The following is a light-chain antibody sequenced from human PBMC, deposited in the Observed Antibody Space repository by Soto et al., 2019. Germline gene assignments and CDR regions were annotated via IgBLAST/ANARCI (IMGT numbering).Light chain of an antibody. Sequence: DIQMTQSPSTLSASVGDRVTITCRANQSISDWLAWYQQKPWKAPKLLIYDASNLESGVPSRFSSSGSGTEFTLTFSSLQPDDFATYYCQQYKSSPLTCGGGTKMEIK. CDR1: QSISDW. V-gene: IGKV1-5*01. CDR3: QQYKSSPLT. CDR2: DAS. J-gene: IGKJ4*01.